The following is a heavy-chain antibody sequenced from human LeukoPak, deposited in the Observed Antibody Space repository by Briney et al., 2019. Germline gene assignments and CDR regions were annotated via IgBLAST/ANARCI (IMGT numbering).Heavy chain of an antibody. Sequence: GGSLRLSCAASGFTFSSYAMSWVRQAPGKGLEWVSAISGSGGSTYYADSVKGRFTISRDNSKNTLYLQMNSLRAEDTAVYYCAKDAPDCYDSSGYYLSDWFDPWGQGTLVTVSS. CDR2: ISGSGGST. V-gene: IGHV3-23*01. D-gene: IGHD3-22*01. J-gene: IGHJ5*02. CDR3: AKDAPDCYDSSGYYLSDWFDP. CDR1: GFTFSSYA.